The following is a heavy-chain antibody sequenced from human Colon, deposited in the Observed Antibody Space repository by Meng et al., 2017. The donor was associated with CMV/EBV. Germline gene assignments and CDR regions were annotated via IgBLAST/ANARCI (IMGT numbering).Heavy chain of an antibody. Sequence: GESLKISCAASGFTFSNYWMTWLRQAPGRGLELVAHIKEDGSEKYFVGSVKGRFTISRDNAKSSVYLQMNSLRDGDTALYYCTRALATLGWFDPWGQGTLVTVSS. CDR2: IKEDGSEK. CDR1: GFTFSNYW. J-gene: IGHJ5*02. V-gene: IGHV3-7*01. D-gene: IGHD5-12*01. CDR3: TRALATLGWFDP.